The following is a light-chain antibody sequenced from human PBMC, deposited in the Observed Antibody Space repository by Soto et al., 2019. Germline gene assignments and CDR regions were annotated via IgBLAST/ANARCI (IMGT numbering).Light chain of an antibody. CDR1: SSDIGSSNL. CDR2: ESY. V-gene: IGLV2-23*01. CDR3: CCFAGSNTYI. Sequence: QSALTQPASLSGSPGQSITISCTGTSSDIGSSNLVSWYQQFPGEVPKLILYESYKRPSGISTRFSGSRSDNTASLTISGLQAEDEADYYCCCFAGSNTYIFGGGTKLTVL. J-gene: IGLJ2*01.